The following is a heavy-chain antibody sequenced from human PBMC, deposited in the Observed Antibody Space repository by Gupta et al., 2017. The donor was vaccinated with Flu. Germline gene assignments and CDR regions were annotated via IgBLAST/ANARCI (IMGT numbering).Heavy chain of an antibody. J-gene: IGHJ6*02. CDR3: ARGYCSGGSCFRINYYYYGMDV. D-gene: IGHD2-15*01. Sequence: EVQLVESGGGLVQPGGSLRLSCAASGFTFSSYWMSWVRQAPGKGLEWVANIKQDGSEKYYVDSVKGRFTISRDNAKNSLYLQMNSLRAEDTAVYYCARGYCSGGSCFRINYYYYGMDVWGQGTTVTVSS. V-gene: IGHV3-7*01. CDR1: GFTFSSYW. CDR2: IKQDGSEK.